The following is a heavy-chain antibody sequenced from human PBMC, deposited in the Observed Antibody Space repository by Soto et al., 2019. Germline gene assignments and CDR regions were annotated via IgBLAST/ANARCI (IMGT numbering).Heavy chain of an antibody. CDR2: INPSGGST. V-gene: IGHV1-46*03. CDR3: AREVGYCSSTSCSVRAFDI. D-gene: IGHD2-2*01. J-gene: IGHJ3*02. Sequence: GTSVKLSCKASGYALTCYYMYWVRHDTRQGLEWMGIINPSGGSTSYAQKFQGRVTMTRDTSTSTVYMELSSLRSEDTAVYYCAREVGYCSSTSCSVRAFDIWGQGTMVTVSS. CDR1: GYALTCYY.